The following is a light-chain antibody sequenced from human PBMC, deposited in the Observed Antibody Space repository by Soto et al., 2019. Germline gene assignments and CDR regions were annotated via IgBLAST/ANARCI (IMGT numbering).Light chain of an antibody. CDR3: QQYGSSPQT. Sequence: EIVLTQSPATLSLSPGETATLSCRASQSVSSYLAWYQQKPGQAPRLLIFGVSSRATGIPDRFSGSGSGTDFTLTISRLEPEDFAVYYCQQYGSSPQTFGQGTKVDIK. CDR2: GVS. J-gene: IGKJ1*01. V-gene: IGKV3-20*01. CDR1: QSVSSY.